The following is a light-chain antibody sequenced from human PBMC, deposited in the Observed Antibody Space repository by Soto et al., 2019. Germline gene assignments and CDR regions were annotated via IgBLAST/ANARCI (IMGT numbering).Light chain of an antibody. CDR2: GAS. V-gene: IGKV3-15*01. CDR1: QTVTSN. CDR3: QQYNDWPRT. J-gene: IGKJ1*01. Sequence: EIVMTQSPVTLSVSPGETANLSCSASQTVTSNLAWYQQKPGRSPRLLLSGASTRATGIPARFSGSGSGTEFTLTISRLQSEDLAVYYCQQYNDWPRTFGQGTKV.